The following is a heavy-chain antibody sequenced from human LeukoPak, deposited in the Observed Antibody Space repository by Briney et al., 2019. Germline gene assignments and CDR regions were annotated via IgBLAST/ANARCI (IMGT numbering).Heavy chain of an antibody. CDR1: GFIFSTYW. CDR3: AREGLPYSGDH. V-gene: IGHV3-7*01. D-gene: IGHD4-11*01. Sequence: GGSLRLSCAASGFIFSTYWMRWARQTPGKGLEWVANIKGDGSEITYVDSVKGRFTISRDNAKNSLSLQMNSLTADDTGVYYCAREGLPYSGDHWGQGTLVTVSS. CDR2: IKGDGSEI. J-gene: IGHJ4*02.